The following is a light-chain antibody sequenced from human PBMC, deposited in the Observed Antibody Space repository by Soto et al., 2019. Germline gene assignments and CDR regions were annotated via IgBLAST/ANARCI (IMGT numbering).Light chain of an antibody. V-gene: IGKV1-39*01. CDR3: QQSYSSVSYT. J-gene: IGKJ2*01. CDR2: AAS. Sequence: DIQMTQSPSSLSASVGDRVTITCRASQSIGTSLNWYQQKPGRAPKPLIFAASILQSVVPSRFSGSGSGTVFTLTISNLQPEDFAVYYCQQSYSSVSYTFGQGIKVDIK. CDR1: QSIGTS.